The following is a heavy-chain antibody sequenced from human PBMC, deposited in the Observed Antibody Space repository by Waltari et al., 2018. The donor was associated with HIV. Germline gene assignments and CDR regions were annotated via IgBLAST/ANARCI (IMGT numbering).Heavy chain of an antibody. Sequence: QGQLVQSGAEVKKPGASVKVSCKASGYTFTAHYIHWVRQAPGQGLEWMGGINPKSGVTHYAQKFQDRVTVTRDTSITTAYMELSSLRSDDTARYFCFYYSNTESYGLDVWGQGTTVTVSS. D-gene: IGHD3-22*01. J-gene: IGHJ6*02. V-gene: IGHV1-2*02. CDR1: GYTFTAHY. CDR2: INPKSGVT. CDR3: FYYSNTESYGLDV.